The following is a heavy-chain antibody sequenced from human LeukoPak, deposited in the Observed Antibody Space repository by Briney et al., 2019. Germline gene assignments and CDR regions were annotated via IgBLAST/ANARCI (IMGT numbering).Heavy chain of an antibody. CDR1: GYSISSGYY. J-gene: IGHJ3*01. Sequence: SETLSLTCTVSGYSISSGYYWSWIRQPAGKGLEWIGRIYTSGSTNYNPSLKSRVTMSVDTSKNQFSLKLSSVTAADTAVYYCARDPIWAGGEPYAWGQGTMVTVSS. CDR2: IYTSGST. D-gene: IGHD1-26*01. CDR3: ARDPIWAGGEPYA. V-gene: IGHV4-4*07.